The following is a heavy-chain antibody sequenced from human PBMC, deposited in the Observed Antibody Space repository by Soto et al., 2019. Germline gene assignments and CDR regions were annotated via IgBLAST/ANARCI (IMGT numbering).Heavy chain of an antibody. V-gene: IGHV3-23*01. D-gene: IGHD3-10*01. Sequence: EVQLLESGGGLVQPGGSLRLSCAASGFTFSSYAMSWVRQAPGKGLEWVSAISGSGGSTYYSDSVKGRFTISRDNSKNPLYLQMNSLRAEDTAVYYCAKDITPNKYMLRGMPFDYWGQGTLVTVSS. CDR1: GFTFSSYA. CDR3: AKDITPNKYMLRGMPFDY. J-gene: IGHJ4*02. CDR2: ISGSGGST.